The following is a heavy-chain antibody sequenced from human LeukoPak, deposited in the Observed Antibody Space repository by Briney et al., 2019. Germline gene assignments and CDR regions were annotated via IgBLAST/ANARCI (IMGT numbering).Heavy chain of an antibody. V-gene: IGHV4-4*07. CDR2: IYTSGST. J-gene: IGHJ4*02. D-gene: IGHD3-22*01. CDR1: GGSISSYY. Sequence: SETLSLTCTVSGGSISSYYWSWIRQPAGKGLEWIGRIYTSGSTNYNPSLKSRVTMSVDTSKNQFSLKLSSVTAADTAVYYCARDTYYYDSSGYYTLDYWGQGTLVTVSS. CDR3: ARDTYYYDSSGYYTLDY.